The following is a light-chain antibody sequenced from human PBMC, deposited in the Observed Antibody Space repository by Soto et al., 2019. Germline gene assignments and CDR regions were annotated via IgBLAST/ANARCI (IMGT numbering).Light chain of an antibody. CDR3: MQPRQSWT. CDR2: LGS. V-gene: IGKV2-28*01. Sequence: VMTQSPLSLPVTPGEPASISCTSTQRLLDTNGHNYLDWYLQKPGQSPQLLIYLGSNRASGVPDRFSGSGSGTDFTLKISRVEAEDVGVYHCMQPRQSWTFGQGTKVDI. CDR1: QRLLDTNGHNY. J-gene: IGKJ1*01.